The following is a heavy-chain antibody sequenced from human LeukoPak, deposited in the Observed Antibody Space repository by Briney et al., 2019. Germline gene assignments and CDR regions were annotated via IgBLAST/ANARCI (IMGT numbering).Heavy chain of an antibody. D-gene: IGHD3-3*01. Sequence: ASVNVSCKASGYTFTSYYMHWVRQAPGQGLEWMGWMNPNSGNTGYAQKFQGRVTITRNTSISTAYMELSSLRSEDTAVYYCARGPTYYDFWSGYYNLFDYWGQGTLVTVSS. J-gene: IGHJ4*02. CDR1: GYTFTSYY. CDR2: MNPNSGNT. V-gene: IGHV1-8*03. CDR3: ARGPTYYDFWSGYYNLFDY.